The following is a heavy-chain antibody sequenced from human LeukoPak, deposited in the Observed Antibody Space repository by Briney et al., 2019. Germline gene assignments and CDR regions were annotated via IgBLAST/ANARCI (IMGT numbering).Heavy chain of an antibody. J-gene: IGHJ4*02. CDR2: ISSSSSYI. D-gene: IGHD6-19*01. CDR1: GFTLSSYA. V-gene: IGHV3-21*01. CDR3: TRDPGADSSVWYKSCMDY. Sequence: GGSLRLSCAASGFTLSSYAVTWVRQAPGKGLEWVSSISSSSSYIYYADAVKGVVTISTDNPKKSLDLQMSGLRAEDTAVFVCTRDPGADSSVWYKSCMDYWGQGTLVTVSP.